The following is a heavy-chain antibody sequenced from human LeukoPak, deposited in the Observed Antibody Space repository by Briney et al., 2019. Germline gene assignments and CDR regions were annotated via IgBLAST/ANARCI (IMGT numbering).Heavy chain of an antibody. Sequence: NPGGSLRLSCAASGFTFSDYYMSWIRQPPGKGLEWIGSIYYSGSTYYNPSLKSRVTISVDTSKNQFSLKLSSVTAADTAVYYCARGTMIVVLNAFDIWGQGTMVTVSS. J-gene: IGHJ3*02. V-gene: IGHV4-38-2*01. D-gene: IGHD3-22*01. CDR2: IYYSGST. CDR1: GFTFSDYY. CDR3: ARGTMIVVLNAFDI.